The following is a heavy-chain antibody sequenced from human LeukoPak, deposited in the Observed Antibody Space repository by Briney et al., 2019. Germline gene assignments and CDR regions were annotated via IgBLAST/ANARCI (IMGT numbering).Heavy chain of an antibody. V-gene: IGHV4-59*01. D-gene: IGHD5-12*01. J-gene: IGHJ4*02. Sequence: SETLSLTCTVSGGYISSYYWSWIRQPPGKGLEWIGYIYYSGSSYYNPPLKSRVTISVDTSKNQISLKLNSVTAADTAVYYCARANRYDLHFDYWGQGTLVTVSS. CDR1: GGYISSYY. CDR3: ARANRYDLHFDY. CDR2: IYYSGSS.